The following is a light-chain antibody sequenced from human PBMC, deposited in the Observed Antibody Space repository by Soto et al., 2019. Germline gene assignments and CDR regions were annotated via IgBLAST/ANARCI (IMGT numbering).Light chain of an antibody. CDR1: QVISNH. CDR3: QHLDSYPLS. CDR2: AAS. J-gene: IGKJ1*01. V-gene: IGKV1-9*01. Sequence: DILFPQSPAFLSASVGDGVTITFRASQVISNHLAWYQQKPGKAPKLLIYAASTLQSGVPSVFSGSGSGTEFTLTIDSLQPQDFATYYCQHLDSYPLSFGHGTKVDIK.